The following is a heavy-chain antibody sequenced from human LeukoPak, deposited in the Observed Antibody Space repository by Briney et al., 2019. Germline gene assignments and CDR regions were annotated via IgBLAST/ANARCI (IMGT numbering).Heavy chain of an antibody. J-gene: IGHJ4*02. D-gene: IGHD1-26*01. Sequence: GASVKVSCKASGYTFSDYYIHWVRQAPGQGPEWMGYINPNSDDTNFAQNFQGRVTMTKDTSTSTAYMELTRLRSDDTAVYYCTTGSPPFGYWGQGTLVTVSS. CDR3: TTGSPPFGY. CDR2: INPNSDDT. V-gene: IGHV1-2*02. CDR1: GYTFSDYY.